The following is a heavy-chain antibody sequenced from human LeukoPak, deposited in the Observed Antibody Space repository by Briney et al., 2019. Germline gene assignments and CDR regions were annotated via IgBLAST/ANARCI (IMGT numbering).Heavy chain of an antibody. CDR1: RFTVSSNY. CDR3: AGDKTTGGWYEFDY. CDR2: ISNDGDT. D-gene: IGHD6-19*01. J-gene: IGHJ4*02. Sequence: GGSLRLSCAASRFTVSSNYMSWVRQGPGKGLECVSVISNDGDTYYADSVKGRFTISGDTSKNTVSLQMNSLRAEDTAVYYCAGDKTTGGWYEFDYWGQGTLVTVSS. V-gene: IGHV3-53*01.